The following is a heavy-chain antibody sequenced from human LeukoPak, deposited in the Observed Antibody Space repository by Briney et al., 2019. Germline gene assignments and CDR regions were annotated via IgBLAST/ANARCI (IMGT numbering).Heavy chain of an antibody. Sequence: GASLRLSCAASGFTFSRNGMHWVRLAPGNGLEWVAIILPDGSDKYYADSVTGRSTISRDNSKNTLYLQMNSLRADDTAVYYCARNARDSVFDLWGQGTMVTVSS. CDR1: GFTFSRNG. CDR2: ILPDGSDK. V-gene: IGHV3-33*01. CDR3: ARNARDSVFDL. J-gene: IGHJ3*01.